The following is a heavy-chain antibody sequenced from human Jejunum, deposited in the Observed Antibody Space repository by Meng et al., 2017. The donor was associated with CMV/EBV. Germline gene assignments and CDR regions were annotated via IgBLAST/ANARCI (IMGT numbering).Heavy chain of an antibody. Sequence: AGCGFTFNSQWRSWVRQAPGTGMEWGGRINSKRDGETTDYTAPVKGRFTISRDDSKNILYLQMTTLKTEDTAMYYCITDDSGYDWGYWGRGTLVTVSS. D-gene: IGHD5-12*01. J-gene: IGHJ4*02. CDR2: INSKRDGETT. CDR3: ITDDSGYDWGY. CDR1: GFTFNSQW. V-gene: IGHV3-15*07.